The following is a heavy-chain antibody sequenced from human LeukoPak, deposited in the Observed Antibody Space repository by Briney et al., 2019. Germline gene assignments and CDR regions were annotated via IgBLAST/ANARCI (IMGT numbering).Heavy chain of an antibody. V-gene: IGHV3-48*01. CDR3: AKDPFLLDSSGWGADY. CDR2: ISSSSSTI. Sequence: GGSLRLSCAASGFTFSSYSMNWVRQAPGKGLEWVSYISSSSSTIYYADSVKGRFTISRDNAKNSLYLQMNSLRAEDTAVYYCAKDPFLLDSSGWGADYWGQGTLVTVSS. J-gene: IGHJ4*02. D-gene: IGHD6-19*01. CDR1: GFTFSSYS.